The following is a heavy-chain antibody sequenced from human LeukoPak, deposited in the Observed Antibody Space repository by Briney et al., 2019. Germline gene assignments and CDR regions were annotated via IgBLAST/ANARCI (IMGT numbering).Heavy chain of an antibody. Sequence: PSETLSLTCAVYGGSFSGYYWSWIRQPPGKGLEWIGEINHSGSTNYNPSLKSRVTISVDTSKNQFSLKLSSVTAADTAVYYCARRNFDWFNWFDPWGQGTLVTVSS. CDR2: INHSGST. CDR3: ARRNFDWFNWFDP. D-gene: IGHD3-9*01. J-gene: IGHJ5*02. CDR1: GGSFSGYY. V-gene: IGHV4-34*01.